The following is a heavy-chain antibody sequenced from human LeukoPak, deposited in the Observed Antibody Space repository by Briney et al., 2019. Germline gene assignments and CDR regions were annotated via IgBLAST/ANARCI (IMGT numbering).Heavy chain of an antibody. Sequence: SETLSLTCSVSGYSISSGYYWGWIRQPPGQGLEWIGTIYHSGSTYYNPSLKSRVTISVDTSKNQFSLRLSSVTAADTVVYYCARLGGSYLDYWGQGTLVTVSS. CDR3: ARLGGSYLDY. CDR1: GYSISSGYY. V-gene: IGHV4-38-2*02. D-gene: IGHD3-16*01. J-gene: IGHJ4*02. CDR2: IYHSGST.